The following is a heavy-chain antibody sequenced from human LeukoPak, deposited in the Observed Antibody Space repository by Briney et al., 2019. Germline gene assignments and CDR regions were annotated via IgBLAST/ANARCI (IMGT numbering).Heavy chain of an antibody. CDR3: ARDRSTETPPRPDAFDI. D-gene: IGHD4-17*01. J-gene: IGHJ3*02. V-gene: IGHV4-39*07. CDR2: IYYTGNT. CDR1: GDSITSGSYY. Sequence: TSETLSLTCTVSGDSITSGSYYWGWIRQPPGRGLEWIGSIYYTGNTYYNPSLKSRVTISVDTSNNEFSLRLTSVTAADTAVYYCARDRSTETPPRPDAFDIWGQGTMVTVSS.